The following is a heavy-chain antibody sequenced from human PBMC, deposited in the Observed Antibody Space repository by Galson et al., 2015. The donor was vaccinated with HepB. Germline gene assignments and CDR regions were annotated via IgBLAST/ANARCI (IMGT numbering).Heavy chain of an antibody. D-gene: IGHD3-3*01. J-gene: IGHJ4*02. CDR3: ARDRYDFWSGYSY. CDR1: GYTFTSYA. CDR2: INAGNGNT. Sequence: KASGYTFTSYAMHWVRQAPGQRLEWMGWINAGNGNTKYSQKFQGRVTITRDTSASAAYMELSSLRSEDTAVYYCARDRYDFWSGYSYWGQGTLVTVSS. V-gene: IGHV1-3*01.